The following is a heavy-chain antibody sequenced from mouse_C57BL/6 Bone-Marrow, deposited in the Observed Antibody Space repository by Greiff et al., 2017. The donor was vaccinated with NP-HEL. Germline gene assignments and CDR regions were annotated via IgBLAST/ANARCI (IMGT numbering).Heavy chain of an antibody. V-gene: IGHV2-2*01. CDR1: GFSLTSYG. CDR2: IWSGGST. J-gene: IGHJ3*01. CDR3: ARKGDYSNSFAY. Sequence: QVQLQQSGPGLVQPSQSLSITCTVSGFSLTSYGVHWVRQSPGKGLEWLGVIWSGGSTDYNAAFISRLSISKDNSKSQVFFKMNSLRADDTAIYYYARKGDYSNSFAYWGQGTLVTVSA. D-gene: IGHD2-5*01.